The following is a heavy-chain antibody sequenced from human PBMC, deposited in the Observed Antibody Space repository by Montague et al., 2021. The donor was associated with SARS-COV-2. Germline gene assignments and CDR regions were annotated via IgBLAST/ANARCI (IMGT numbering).Heavy chain of an antibody. J-gene: IGHJ3*01. CDR1: GGSISSCGYY. CDR2: IDDSGST. D-gene: IGHD3-22*01. CDR3: ARVQGITMIVVVIGAFAF. V-gene: IGHV4-31*03. Sequence: TLSLTCTVSGGSISSCGYYWSWIRQRPGKGREWIGYIDDSGSTYYNPTRKSRVTISVDTSKNQFSLKLISVTAADTAVYYCARVQGITMIVVVIGAFAFWGQGTVVTVSS.